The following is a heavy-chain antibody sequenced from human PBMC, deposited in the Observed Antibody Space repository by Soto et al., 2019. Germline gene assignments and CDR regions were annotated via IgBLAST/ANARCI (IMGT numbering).Heavy chain of an antibody. CDR3: ARKTSLLRGVNY. CDR1: GGSISRYY. D-gene: IGHD3-10*01. Sequence: ETLSLNWTGSGGSISRYYCIWIRPPPWKGLEWIGYIYYSGSTNYNPSLKSRVTISVDTSKNQFSLKLSSVTAADTAVYYFARKTSLLRGVNYLGQGTLVTVPS. J-gene: IGHJ4*02. CDR2: IYYSGST. V-gene: IGHV4-59*01.